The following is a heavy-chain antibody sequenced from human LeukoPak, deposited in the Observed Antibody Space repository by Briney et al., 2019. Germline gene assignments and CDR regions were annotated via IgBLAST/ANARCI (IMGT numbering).Heavy chain of an antibody. J-gene: IGHJ4*02. CDR3: ARGQLLWFGELLF. CDR2: ISYDGSNK. V-gene: IGHV3-30-3*01. CDR1: GFTFSSYA. D-gene: IGHD3-10*01. Sequence: GGSLRLSCAASGFTFSSYAMHWVRQAPGKGLEWVAVISYDGSNKYYADSVKGRFTISRDNSKNTLYLQMNSLRAEDTAVYYCARGQLLWFGELLFWGQETLVTVSS.